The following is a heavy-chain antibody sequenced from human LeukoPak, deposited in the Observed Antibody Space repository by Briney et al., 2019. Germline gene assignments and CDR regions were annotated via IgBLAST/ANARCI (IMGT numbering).Heavy chain of an antibody. CDR1: GGTFSSYA. CDR2: IIPMFGAA. D-gene: IGHD3-9*01. J-gene: IGHJ5*02. CDR3: ARDTVLRYFDWLGSPGGLDP. V-gene: IGHV1-69*06. Sequence: ASVKVSCKASGGTFSSYAISWVRQAPGQGLEWMGGIIPMFGAANYAQKFQGRVTITADKSTSTAYMELSSLRSEDTAVYYCARDTVLRYFDWLGSPGGLDPWGQGTLVTVSS.